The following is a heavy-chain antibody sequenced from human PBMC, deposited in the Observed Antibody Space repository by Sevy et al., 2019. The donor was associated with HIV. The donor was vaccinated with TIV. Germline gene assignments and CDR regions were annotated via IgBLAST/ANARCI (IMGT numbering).Heavy chain of an antibody. CDR1: GGSISSSSYY. V-gene: IGHV4-39*01. D-gene: IGHD3-22*01. Sequence: SETLSLTCTVSGGSISSSSYYWGWIRQPPGKGLEWIGGIYYSGSTYYNPSLKSRVTISVDTSKNQFSLKLSSVTAADTAVYYCARINPYDSSGYFLNYFDYWGQGTLVTVSS. CDR2: IYYSGST. CDR3: ARINPYDSSGYFLNYFDY. J-gene: IGHJ4*02.